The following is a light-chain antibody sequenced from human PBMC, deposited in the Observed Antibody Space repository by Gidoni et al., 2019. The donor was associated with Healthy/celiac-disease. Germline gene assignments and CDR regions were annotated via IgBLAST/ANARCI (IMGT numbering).Light chain of an antibody. CDR2: DAS. J-gene: IGKJ4*01. CDR1: QSVSSY. V-gene: IGKV3-11*01. Sequence: EIVLTQSPATLSLSPGERATLSCRASQSVSSYLAWYQQKPGQAPRLLIYDASNWATGIPARFSGSGSGTDFTLTSSSLEPEDFAVYYCQQRSNWPLTFGGGTKVEIK. CDR3: QQRSNWPLT.